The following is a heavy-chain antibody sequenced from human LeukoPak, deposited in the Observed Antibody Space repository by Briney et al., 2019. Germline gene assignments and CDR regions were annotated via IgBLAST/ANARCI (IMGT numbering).Heavy chain of an antibody. J-gene: IGHJ4*02. V-gene: IGHV4-39*07. CDR2: VYYSGST. Sequence: SETLSLTCTVSGGSISSSSYYWGWIRQPPGKGLEWIGSVYYSGSTYYNPSLKSRVTISVDTSKNQFSLKLSSVTAADTAVYYCARRVPDYYFDYWGQGTLVTVSS. CDR1: GGSISSSSYY. CDR3: ARRVPDYYFDY. D-gene: IGHD1-14*01.